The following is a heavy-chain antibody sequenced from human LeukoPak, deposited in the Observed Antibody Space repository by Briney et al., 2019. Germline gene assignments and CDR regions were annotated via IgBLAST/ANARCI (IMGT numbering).Heavy chain of an antibody. CDR1: GFTFSSYW. D-gene: IGHD1-26*01. CDR2: ITASGTAM. CDR3: ASSGSYRSDY. Sequence: GGSLRLSCAASGFTFSSYWMSWVRQAPGKGLEWVSHITASGTAMFYADSVKGRFTISRDNAKNSLYLQMNSLRDEDTAVYYCASSGSYRSDYWGQGTLVTVSS. J-gene: IGHJ4*02. V-gene: IGHV3-48*02.